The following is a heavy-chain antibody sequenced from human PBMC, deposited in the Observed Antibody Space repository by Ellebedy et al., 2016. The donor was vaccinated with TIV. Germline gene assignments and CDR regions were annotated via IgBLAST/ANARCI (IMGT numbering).Heavy chain of an antibody. Sequence: SGPTLVKPTQTLTLTCTLSGLSVNSNGMRVSWLRQPHGKALEWLERIGWDDDTLYSKSLRTRITISKDISKNQVVLTMTVMDPVDTGTYYCARISRDAFDIWGQGTTVLVSS. CDR3: ARISRDAFDI. CDR1: GLSVNSNGMR. V-gene: IGHV2-70*04. CDR2: IGWDDDT. J-gene: IGHJ3*02.